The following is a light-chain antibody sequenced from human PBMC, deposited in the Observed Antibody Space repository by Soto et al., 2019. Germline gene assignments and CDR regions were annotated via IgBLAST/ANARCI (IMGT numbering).Light chain of an antibody. CDR1: QSVSSY. Sequence: EIVMTQSPATLSVSPGERATLSCRASQSVSSYLAWYQQKPGQAPRLLIYGASTRATGIPARFSGSGSGTEFTLTISSLQSEDFAVYYCQQYNNWPPPTFGQGTKVEIK. V-gene: IGKV3-15*01. CDR3: QQYNNWPPPT. J-gene: IGKJ1*01. CDR2: GAS.